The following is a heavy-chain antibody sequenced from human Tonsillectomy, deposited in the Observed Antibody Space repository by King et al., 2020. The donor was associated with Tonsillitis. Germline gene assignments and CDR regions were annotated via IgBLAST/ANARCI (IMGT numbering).Heavy chain of an antibody. V-gene: IGHV1-69*09. CDR2: IIPILGIA. D-gene: IGHD3-22*01. CDR1: GGTFSSYA. Sequence: VQLVQSGAEVKKPGSSVKVSCKASGGTFSSYAINWVRQAPGQGLEWMGRIIPILGIANYAQKFQGRVTITADKSTSTAYMELSSLRSEDTAVYYCARDLYYYDSSGYPLRFFDYWGQGTLVTVSS. J-gene: IGHJ4*02. CDR3: ARDLYYYDSSGYPLRFFDY.